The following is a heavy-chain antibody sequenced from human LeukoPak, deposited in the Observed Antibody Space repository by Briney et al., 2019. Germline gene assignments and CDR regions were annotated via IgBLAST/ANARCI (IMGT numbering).Heavy chain of an antibody. Sequence: GGSLRLSCAASGFTFSNYALHWVRQAPGKGLEWVAVLSYDGNNKYYADSVKGRFTISRDNSKNTLYLQMNSLRAEDTAVLYCARANAPSYTIFGGVFDFWGQGTLVTVSS. J-gene: IGHJ4*02. CDR2: LSYDGNNK. CDR1: GFTFSNYA. D-gene: IGHD3-3*01. CDR3: ARANAPSYTIFGGVFDF. V-gene: IGHV3-30-3*01.